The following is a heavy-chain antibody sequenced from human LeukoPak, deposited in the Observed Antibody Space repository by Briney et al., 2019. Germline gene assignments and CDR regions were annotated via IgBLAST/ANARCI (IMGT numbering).Heavy chain of an antibody. CDR1: GYTLTELS. CDR3: ARRKYEQQLVQSGFDP. CDR2: FDPEDGET. J-gene: IGHJ5*02. V-gene: IGHV1-24*01. D-gene: IGHD6-13*01. Sequence: GASVKVSCKVSGYTLTELSMHWVRQAPGKGLEWMGGFDPEDGETIYAQKFQGRVTMTEDTSTDTAYMELSSLRSEDTAVYYCARRKYEQQLVQSGFDPWGQGTLVTVSS.